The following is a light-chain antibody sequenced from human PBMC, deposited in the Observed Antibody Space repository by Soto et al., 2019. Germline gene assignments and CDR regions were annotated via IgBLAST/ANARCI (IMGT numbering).Light chain of an antibody. J-gene: IGKJ5*01. V-gene: IGKV3-20*01. Sequence: EIVLTQSPGTLSLSPGERATLSCRASQSVSSSYLAWYQQKPGQAPRLLIYAASSRATGIPDRFSGSGSGTDFTLPISRLEPEDFAVYYCQQYGSSPAFGQGTRLEIK. CDR2: AAS. CDR3: QQYGSSPA. CDR1: QSVSSSY.